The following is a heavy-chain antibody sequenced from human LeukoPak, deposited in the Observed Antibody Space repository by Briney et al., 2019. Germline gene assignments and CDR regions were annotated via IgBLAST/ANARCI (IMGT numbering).Heavy chain of an antibody. CDR3: ARVATSPYCSSSTSCYFDGMDV. CDR2: INPNSGGT. V-gene: IGHV1-2*06. CDR1: GYTFTGYY. Sequence: ASVKVSCKASGYTFTGYYMHWVRQAPGQGLEWMGRINPNSGGTNYAQKFQGRVTMTRDTSISTAYMELSRLRSDDTAVYYCARVATSPYCSSSTSCYFDGMDVWGQGTTVTVSS. D-gene: IGHD2-2*01. J-gene: IGHJ6*02.